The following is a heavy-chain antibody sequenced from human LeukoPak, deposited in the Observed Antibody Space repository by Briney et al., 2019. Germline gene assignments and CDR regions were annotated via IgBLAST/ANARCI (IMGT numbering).Heavy chain of an antibody. CDR1: GFTFDDYA. CDR2: FCWDGGST. V-gene: IGHV3-43D*03. CDR3: AKGRRWLQLEGALRD. Sequence: GGSLRLSCAASGFTFDDYAMHWVRQAPGKGLEGVFLFCWDGGSTHYADSVKGRFTISRANSKTSLYLQMNSLRAEDPALYYCAKGRRWLQLEGALRDWGQGTLVTVSS. J-gene: IGHJ4*02. D-gene: IGHD5-24*01.